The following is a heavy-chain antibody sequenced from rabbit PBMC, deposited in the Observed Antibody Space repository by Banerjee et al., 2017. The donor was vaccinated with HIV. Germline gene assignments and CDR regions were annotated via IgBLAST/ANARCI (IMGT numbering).Heavy chain of an antibody. CDR2: INTSSGNT. CDR3: ARDLAGVIGWNFNF. D-gene: IGHD4-1*01. CDR1: GFSFSNKYV. V-gene: IGHV1S45*01. J-gene: IGHJ4*01. Sequence: QEQLEESGGGLVQPEGSLTLTCTASGFSFSNKYVMCWVRQAPGKGLEWIACINTSSGNTVYASWAKGRFTISKTSSTTVTLQMTSLTAADTATYFWARDLAGVIGWNFNFWGPGTLVTVS.